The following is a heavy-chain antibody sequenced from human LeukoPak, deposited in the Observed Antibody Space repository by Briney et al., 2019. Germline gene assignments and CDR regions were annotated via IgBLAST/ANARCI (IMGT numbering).Heavy chain of an antibody. CDR2: IYYSGST. J-gene: IGHJ4*02. V-gene: IGHV4-59*01. CDR3: AREGRDGPKDY. CDR1: GGSISSYY. D-gene: IGHD5-24*01. Sequence: SETLSLTCTVSGGSISSYYWSWIRQPPGKGLEWIGYIYYSGSTNYNPSLKSRVTISVDTSKNQFSLKLSSVTAADTAVYYRAREGRDGPKDYWGQGTLVTVSS.